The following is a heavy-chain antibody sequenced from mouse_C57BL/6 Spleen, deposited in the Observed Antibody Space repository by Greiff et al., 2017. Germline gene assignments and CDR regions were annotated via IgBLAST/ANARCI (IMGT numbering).Heavy chain of an antibody. J-gene: IGHJ4*01. D-gene: IGHD2-2*01. CDR2: INPNYGTT. V-gene: IGHV1-39*01. CDR1: GYSFTDYN. CDR3: ARCGYYNAMDY. Sequence: EVKVVESGPVLVKPGASVKISCKASGYSFTDYNMNWVKQSHGKSLEWIGVINPNYGTTSYNQKFKGKATLTVDQSSSTAYMQLNSLTSDDSAVYYCARCGYYNAMDYWGQGTSVTVSS.